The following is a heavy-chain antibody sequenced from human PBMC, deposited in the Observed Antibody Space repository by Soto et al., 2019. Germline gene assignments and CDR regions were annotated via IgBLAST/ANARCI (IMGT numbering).Heavy chain of an antibody. CDR2: IYSSGSP. Sequence: SETLSLTCTVSGGSIINYYWTWIRQPAGKGLEWVGRIYSSGSPSYNPSLKSRLTMSVDTSKNQFSLKLTSVTAADTALYYCARQTTYSSSWFDYWGHGTLVTVSS. CDR1: GGSIINYY. J-gene: IGHJ5*01. CDR3: ARQTTYSSSWFDY. V-gene: IGHV4-4*07. D-gene: IGHD6-13*01.